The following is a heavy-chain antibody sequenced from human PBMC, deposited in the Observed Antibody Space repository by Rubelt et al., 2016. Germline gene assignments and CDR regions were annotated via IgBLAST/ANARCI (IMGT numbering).Heavy chain of an antibody. J-gene: IGHJ3*02. CDR2: IYYSGST. D-gene: IGHD1-26*01. Sequence: QLQLQESGSGLVKPSQTLSLTCAVSGGSINSGGYSWSWIRQPPGKGLEWIGYIYYSGSTNYNPSLKSRVTISVDTSKNPFSLELSSVTAAETAVYYCARVLGGTYYDACDMWGQGTVVTVFS. V-gene: IGHV4-30-2*01. CDR1: GGSINSGGYS. CDR3: ARVLGGTYYDACDM.